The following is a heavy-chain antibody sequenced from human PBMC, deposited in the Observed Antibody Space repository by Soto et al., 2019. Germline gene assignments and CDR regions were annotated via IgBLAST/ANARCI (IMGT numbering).Heavy chain of an antibody. V-gene: IGHV4-31*03. CDR1: GDSIGSTIHY. CDR2: IYYSGAT. CDR3: ARCSDIGDKRDAFDF. J-gene: IGHJ3*01. D-gene: IGHD4-17*01. Sequence: QVQLQESGPGLVRPSETLSLTCSVSGDSIGSTIHYWSWIRRHPGKGLEYIGYIYYSGATYYSPALESRVTISVDTSKNQFSLKLTSVTAADTAIYYCARCSDIGDKRDAFDFWGQGTMVTVSS.